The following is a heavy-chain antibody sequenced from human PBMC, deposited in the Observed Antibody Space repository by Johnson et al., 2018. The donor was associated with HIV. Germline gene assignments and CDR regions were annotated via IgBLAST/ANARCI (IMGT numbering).Heavy chain of an antibody. D-gene: IGHD6-19*01. V-gene: IGHV3-20*04. CDR2: IAWNGAST. CDR3: ARRGGSGWSAFDI. CDR1: DFTVSSNY. Sequence: VQLVESGGRLIQPGGSLRLSCTASDFTVSSNYMSWVRQAPGKGLEWVSGIAWNGASTGYADSVKGRFTVSRDNANNSLYLQMNSLRAEDTALYYCARRGGSGWSAFDIWGQGTIVTVSS. J-gene: IGHJ3*02.